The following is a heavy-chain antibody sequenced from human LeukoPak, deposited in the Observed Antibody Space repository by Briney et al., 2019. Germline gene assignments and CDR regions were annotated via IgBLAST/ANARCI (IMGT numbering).Heavy chain of an antibody. J-gene: IGHJ3*02. Sequence: SETLSLTCTVSGGSISSYYWSWIRQPAGKGLEWTGRIYTSGSTNYNPSLKSRVTISVDTSKNQFSLKLSSVTAADTAVYYCARGFSSSWYPDAFDIWGQGTMVTVSS. CDR1: GGSISSYY. CDR2: IYTSGST. V-gene: IGHV4-4*07. D-gene: IGHD6-13*01. CDR3: ARGFSSSWYPDAFDI.